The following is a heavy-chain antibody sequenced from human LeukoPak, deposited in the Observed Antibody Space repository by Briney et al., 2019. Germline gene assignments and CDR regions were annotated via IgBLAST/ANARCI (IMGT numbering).Heavy chain of an antibody. CDR1: GFTFSSYW. CDR3: ARLHYDSSGYEGDY. J-gene: IGHJ4*02. Sequence: GGSLRLSCAASGFTFSSYWMSWVRQAPGKGLEWVSAISGSGGSTYYADSVRGRFTISKDNAKNSLYLQMNSLRAEDTAVYYCARLHYDSSGYEGDYWGQGTLVTVSS. V-gene: IGHV3-21*01. D-gene: IGHD3-22*01. CDR2: ISGSGGST.